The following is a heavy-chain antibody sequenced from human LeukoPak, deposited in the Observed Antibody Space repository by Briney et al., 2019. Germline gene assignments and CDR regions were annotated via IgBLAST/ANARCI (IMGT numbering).Heavy chain of an antibody. J-gene: IGHJ4*02. CDR2: IYYRGST. CDR3: ARGTPTYY. V-gene: IGHV4-39*07. CDR1: GDSISSSSYY. Sequence: SETLSLTCTVSGDSISSSSYYWGWIRQPPGKGLEWIGSIYYRGSTNYNPSLKSRVTISVDTSKNQFSLKLSSVAAADTAVYYCARGTPTYYWGQGTLVTVSS.